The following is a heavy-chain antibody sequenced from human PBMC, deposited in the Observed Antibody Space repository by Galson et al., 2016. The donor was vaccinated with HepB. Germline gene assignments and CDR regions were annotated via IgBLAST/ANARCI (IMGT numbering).Heavy chain of an antibody. J-gene: IGHJ4*02. D-gene: IGHD3-10*01. V-gene: IGHV3-23*01. CDR2: ISGSGDNT. CDR3: AKVVVGVIGGRGVDY. Sequence: SLRLSCAASGFTFGSYGMTWVRQAPGKGLEWVSSISGSGDNTYYADSVKGRFTISRDNSKSTLYVQMNSLRAEGTAVYYCAKVVVGVIGGRGVDYWGQGTLVTVSS. CDR1: GFTFGSYG.